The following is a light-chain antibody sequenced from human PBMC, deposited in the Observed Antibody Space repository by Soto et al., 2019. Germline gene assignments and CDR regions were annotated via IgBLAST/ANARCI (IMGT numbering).Light chain of an antibody. CDR1: QSVTTF. Sequence: EIVLTQSPATLSVSPGERATLSCRASQSVTTFLAWYQQKPGQAPRLLIYDASNRATGVPARFSGSGSGTDFTLTITALEPEDFALYYCQQRSERPLTFGGGTKVDIK. CDR3: QQRSERPLT. V-gene: IGKV3-11*01. J-gene: IGKJ4*01. CDR2: DAS.